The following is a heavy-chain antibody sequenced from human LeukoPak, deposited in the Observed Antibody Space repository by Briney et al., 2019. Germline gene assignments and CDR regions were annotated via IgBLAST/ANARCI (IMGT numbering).Heavy chain of an antibody. Sequence: GGSQRLSCAASGFTFSSYAMSWVRQAPGKGLEWVSAISGSGGSTYYADSVKGRFTISRDNSKNTLYLQMNSLRAEDTAVYYCVRHSSGYYYPFDYWGQGTLVTVSS. CDR1: GFTFSSYA. CDR3: VRHSSGYYYPFDY. CDR2: ISGSGGST. V-gene: IGHV3-23*01. D-gene: IGHD3-22*01. J-gene: IGHJ4*02.